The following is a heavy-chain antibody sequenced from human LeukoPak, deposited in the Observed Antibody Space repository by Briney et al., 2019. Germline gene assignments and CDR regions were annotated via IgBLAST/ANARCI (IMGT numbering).Heavy chain of an antibody. J-gene: IGHJ5*02. D-gene: IGHD3-9*01. Sequence: GGSLRLSCAASGFTLSSYAMHWVRQAPGKGLEWVAVISYDGSNKYYADSVKGRFTISRDNSKNTLYLQMNSLRAEDTAVYYCARNAHYDILTGYYFPRTYNWFDPWGQGTLVTVSS. V-gene: IGHV3-30*04. CDR1: GFTLSSYA. CDR2: ISYDGSNK. CDR3: ARNAHYDILTGYYFPRTYNWFDP.